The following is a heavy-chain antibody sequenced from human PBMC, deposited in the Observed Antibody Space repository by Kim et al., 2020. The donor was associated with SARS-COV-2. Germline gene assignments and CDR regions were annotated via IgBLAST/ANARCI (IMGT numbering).Heavy chain of an antibody. Sequence: SETLSLTCIVSGGSITSGGYYWGWIRQPPGKGLEWMGNIYYSGNSYYNPSLKSRVTMSVDTSKDQFSLKLNSVTAADTAVYYCARLGSGWYDGFDPWGQGTLVTVSS. D-gene: IGHD6-19*01. V-gene: IGHV4-39*01. CDR3: ARLGSGWYDGFDP. CDR2: IYYSGNS. CDR1: GGSITSGGYY. J-gene: IGHJ5*02.